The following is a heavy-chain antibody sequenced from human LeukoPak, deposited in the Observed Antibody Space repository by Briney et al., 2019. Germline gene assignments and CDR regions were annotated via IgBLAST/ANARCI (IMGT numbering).Heavy chain of an antibody. J-gene: IGHJ5*02. CDR2: IYYSGKT. CDR1: GGSISSSGFF. V-gene: IGHV4-39*01. D-gene: IGHD1-26*01. CDR3: ARRALGKDWFDP. Sequence: SETLSLTCTVSGGSISSSGFFWGWIRQPPGKGLEWIAIIYYSGKTCYNPSLKSRVSISVDTSNNQFSLKLSSVSAADTAVYYCARRALGKDWFDPWGQGTLVTVSS.